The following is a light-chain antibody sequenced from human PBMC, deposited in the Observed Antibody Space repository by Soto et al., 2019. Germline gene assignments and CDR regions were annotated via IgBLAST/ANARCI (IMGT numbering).Light chain of an antibody. CDR3: SSYTFTSTLYV. V-gene: IGLV2-14*01. CDR1: SSDVGGHNY. CDR2: EVT. Sequence: QSVLTQPASVSGSPGQWITISCTGSSSDVGGHNYVSWYQQHPGKAPKLMIYEVTKRPSGVSNRFSGSKSGNTASLTISGLQAEDEADYYCSSYTFTSTLYVFGTGTKVTVL. J-gene: IGLJ1*01.